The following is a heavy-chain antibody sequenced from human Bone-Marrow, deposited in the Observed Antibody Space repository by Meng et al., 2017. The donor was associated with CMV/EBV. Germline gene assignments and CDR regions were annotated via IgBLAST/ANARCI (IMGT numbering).Heavy chain of an antibody. Sequence: KVSCKGSGYRFSIYWIAWVRQMPGKGLEWMGIIYPGDSDSRYSPSFQGQVTISADKSISTVYLQWSSLKASDTAMYYCARLRGYSNPPEYWGQGTLVTVSS. J-gene: IGHJ4*02. CDR1: GYRFSIYW. D-gene: IGHD4-11*01. CDR3: ARLRGYSNPPEY. V-gene: IGHV5-51*01. CDR2: IYPGDSDS.